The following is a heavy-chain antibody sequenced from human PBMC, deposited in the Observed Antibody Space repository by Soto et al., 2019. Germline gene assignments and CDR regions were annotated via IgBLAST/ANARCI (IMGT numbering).Heavy chain of an antibody. CDR2: IKSKIDGGTT. CDR3: TTDSHFSTRLVRFDL. J-gene: IGHJ4*02. D-gene: IGHD3-3*02. CDR1: GFIFSTAW. Sequence: GGSLRLSCAASGFIFSTAWINWVRQAPGKGPEWVGRIKSKIDGGTTDFAASVKGRFAISRDDSQDTMFLQMNSLKSEDTAVYYCTTDSHFSTRLVRFDLWGRGTLVPSPQ. V-gene: IGHV3-15*07.